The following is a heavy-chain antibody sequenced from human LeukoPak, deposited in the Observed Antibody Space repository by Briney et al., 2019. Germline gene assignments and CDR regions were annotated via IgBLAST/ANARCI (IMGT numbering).Heavy chain of an antibody. Sequence: VKLSCKASGYTFTGYHMHWVRQAPGQGLEWVGWVNPNNGDTKYAQKIQGRVTMTRDTSISTAYMEVNSLRSDDTAVYYCARRETNTQWGFDNWGRETWFTVSS. CDR2: VNPNNGDT. CDR1: GYTFTGYH. D-gene: IGHD1-26*01. J-gene: IGHJ4*02. CDR3: ARRETNTQWGFDN. V-gene: IGHV1-2*02.